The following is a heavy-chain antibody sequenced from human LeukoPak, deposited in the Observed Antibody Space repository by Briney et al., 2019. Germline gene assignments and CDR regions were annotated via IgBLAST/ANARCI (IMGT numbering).Heavy chain of an antibody. D-gene: IGHD1-26*01. CDR2: INTDGSST. CDR1: GFTFSSYW. J-gene: IGHJ5*01. CDR3: AGGATWFDP. V-gene: IGHV3-74*01. Sequence: GGSLRLSCAASGFTFSSYWMHWVRQAPGKGLVWVSRINTDGSSTSYADSVKGRFTLSRDNAKNTLYLQMNSLRAEDTAVYYCAGGATWFDPWGQGTLVTVSS.